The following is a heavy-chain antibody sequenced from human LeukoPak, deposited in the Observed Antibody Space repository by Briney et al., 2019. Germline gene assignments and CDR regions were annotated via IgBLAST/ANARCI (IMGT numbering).Heavy chain of an antibody. CDR2: VYYTGKT. J-gene: IGHJ4*02. D-gene: IGHD3-16*01. CDR3: ARWNAVITSLDH. CDR1: GGTLNISY. Sequence: SETLSLTCSVSGGTLNISYWSWIRQPPGKGLEYIGYVYYTGKTNYNPSFKSRVTLSADTSKNQFSLKLSSVTVADTAVYYCARWNAVITSLDHWGQGILVAVSS. V-gene: IGHV4-59*08.